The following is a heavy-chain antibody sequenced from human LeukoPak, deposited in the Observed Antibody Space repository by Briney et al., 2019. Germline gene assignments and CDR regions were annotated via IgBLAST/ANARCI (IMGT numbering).Heavy chain of an antibody. V-gene: IGHV4-30-4*01. J-gene: IGHJ4*02. CDR2: IYYNGYT. D-gene: IGHD3-16*01. CDR1: GGSINSGDYY. Sequence: PSETLSLTCTVSGGSINSGDYYWNWIRQPPGKGLEWIGYIYYNGYTFYNPSLKSRVTISIDTSKNQFSLKLSSVTAADTAVYYCAREGGRGKFHFDSWGQGTLVTVSS. CDR3: AREGGRGKFHFDS.